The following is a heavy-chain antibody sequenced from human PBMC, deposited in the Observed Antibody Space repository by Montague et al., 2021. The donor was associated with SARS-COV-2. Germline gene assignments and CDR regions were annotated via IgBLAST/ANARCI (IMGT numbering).Heavy chain of an antibody. CDR3: ARGGSYSSGWYGVDYYYGMDV. CDR1: GGSISSGGYY. CDR2: IYYSGST. V-gene: IGHV4-31*03. Sequence: TLSLTCTVSGGSISSGGYYWSWIRQHPGKCLEWIGYIYYSGSTYYNPSLKSRVTISVDTSKNQFSLKLSSVTAADTAVYYCARGGSYSSGWYGVDYYYGMDVWGQGTTVTVSS. D-gene: IGHD6-19*01. J-gene: IGHJ6*02.